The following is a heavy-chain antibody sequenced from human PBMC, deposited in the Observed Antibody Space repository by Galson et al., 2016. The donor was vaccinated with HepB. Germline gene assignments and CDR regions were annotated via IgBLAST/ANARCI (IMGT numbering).Heavy chain of an antibody. CDR3: ARDWTVVRGVPRLWFDP. D-gene: IGHD3-10*01. J-gene: IGHJ5*02. CDR2: INPNSGTT. V-gene: IGHV1-2*02. CDR1: GYIFTDYF. Sequence: SVKVSCKASGYIFTDYFIHWVRQAPGQGPEWMGWINPNSGTTNSAQEFQGRVTLTRDTSVNTAYMELSRLLSDDTAVYYCARDWTVVRGVPRLWFDPWGQGTLVTVSS.